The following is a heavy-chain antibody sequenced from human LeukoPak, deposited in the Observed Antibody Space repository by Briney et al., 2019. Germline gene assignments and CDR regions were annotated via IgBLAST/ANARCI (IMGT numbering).Heavy chain of an antibody. CDR1: GCSFSSYW. J-gene: IGHJ4*02. CDR2: IKQDGTEK. CDR3: ARAYQLLFVDAHFDY. V-gene: IGHV3-7*01. Sequence: GGSLRLSCAASGCSFSSYWMSWVRQAPGKGLEWVADIKQDGTEKYYLASVKGRFTISRDNAKKSLYLQMNSLRAEDTAVYYCARAYQLLFVDAHFDYWGQGTLVTVSS. D-gene: IGHD2-2*01.